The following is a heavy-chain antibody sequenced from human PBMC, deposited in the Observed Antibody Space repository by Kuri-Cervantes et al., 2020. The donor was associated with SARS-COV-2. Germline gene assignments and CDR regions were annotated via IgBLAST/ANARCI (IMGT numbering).Heavy chain of an antibody. Sequence: ASVKVSCKASGYTFTGYYMHWVRQAPGQGLEWMGWINPNSGGTNYAQKFQGWVTMTRDTSISTAYMGLSRLRSEDTAVFYCARDNDYGDYVSSGWFDPWGQGTLVTVSS. CDR1: GYTFTGYY. J-gene: IGHJ5*02. D-gene: IGHD4-17*01. CDR3: ARDNDYGDYVSSGWFDP. CDR2: INPNSGGT. V-gene: IGHV1-2*04.